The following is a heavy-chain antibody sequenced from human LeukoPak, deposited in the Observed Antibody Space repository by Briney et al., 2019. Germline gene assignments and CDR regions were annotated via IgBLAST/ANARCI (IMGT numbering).Heavy chain of an antibody. V-gene: IGHV3-53*01. Sequence: PGGSLRLSCAVSGFTVSAHNVSWVRQAPGKGLECVSFLYTGGDTYYADSVKGRFTISRDNSKNTLYLQMNSLRAEDTAVYYCARGPGSRGIFDYWGQGTLVTVSS. CDR1: GFTVSAHN. CDR3: ARGPGSRGIFDY. CDR2: LYTGGDT. D-gene: IGHD3-10*01. J-gene: IGHJ4*02.